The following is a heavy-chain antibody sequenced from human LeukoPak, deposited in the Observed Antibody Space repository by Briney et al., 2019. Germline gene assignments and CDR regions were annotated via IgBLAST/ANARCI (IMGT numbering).Heavy chain of an antibody. J-gene: IGHJ4*02. D-gene: IGHD4-17*01. Sequence: GRSLGLSCAASGFTFDDYAMHWVRQAPGKGLEWVSGISWNSGSIDYADSVKGRFTISRDNAKNSLYLQMNSLRAEDTALYYCAKDARTTVTTFLSPFDYWGQGTLVTVSS. V-gene: IGHV3-9*01. CDR2: ISWNSGSI. CDR1: GFTFDDYA. CDR3: AKDARTTVTTFLSPFDY.